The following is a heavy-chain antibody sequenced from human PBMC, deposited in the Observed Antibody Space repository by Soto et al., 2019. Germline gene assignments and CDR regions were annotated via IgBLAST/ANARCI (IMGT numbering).Heavy chain of an antibody. Sequence: SETLSLTCAVYGGSFSGYYWSWIRQPPGKGLEWIGEINHSGSTNYNPSLKSRVTISVDTSKNQFSLKLSSVTAADTAVYYCASSPADDVVVPAANNWFDPWGQGTLVTVSS. CDR3: ASSPADDVVVPAANNWFDP. CDR1: GGSFSGYY. D-gene: IGHD2-2*01. J-gene: IGHJ5*02. V-gene: IGHV4-34*01. CDR2: INHSGST.